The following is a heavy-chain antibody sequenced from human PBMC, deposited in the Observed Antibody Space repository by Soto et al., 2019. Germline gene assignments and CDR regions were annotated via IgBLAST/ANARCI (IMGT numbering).Heavy chain of an antibody. Sequence: QLQLQESGPGLVKPSETLSLTCTVSGGSISSSSYYWGWIRQPPGNGLEWIGSIYYSGSTYYNPSLKSRVTISVDTSKNQFSLKLSSVTAADTAVYYCARHLDCSSTSCYLAAFDIWGQGTMVTVSS. CDR2: IYYSGST. J-gene: IGHJ3*02. CDR1: GGSISSSSYY. D-gene: IGHD2-2*01. CDR3: ARHLDCSSTSCYLAAFDI. V-gene: IGHV4-39*01.